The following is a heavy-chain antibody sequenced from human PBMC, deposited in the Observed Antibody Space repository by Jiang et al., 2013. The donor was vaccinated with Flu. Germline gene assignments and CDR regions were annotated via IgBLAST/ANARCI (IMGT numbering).Heavy chain of an antibody. J-gene: IGHJ4*02. D-gene: IGHD6-19*01. V-gene: IGHV1-2*02. CDR3: ARVPYSSGWYSFDY. CDR2: INPNSGGT. Sequence: YYMHWVRQAPGQGLEWMGWINPNSGGTNYAQKFQGRVTMTRDTSISTAYMELGRLRSDDTAVYYCARVPYSSGWYSFDYWGQGTLVTVSS. CDR1: YY.